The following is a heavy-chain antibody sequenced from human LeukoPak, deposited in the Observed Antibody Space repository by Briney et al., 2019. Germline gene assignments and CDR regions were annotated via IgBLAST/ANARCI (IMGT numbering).Heavy chain of an antibody. CDR3: ARDRDGYSIDY. V-gene: IGHV4-31*03. Sequence: PSQTLSLTCTVSGGSIISGGYYWSWIRQHPGKGLEWIGYIYYGGTAYYNPSLKSRVTISVDTSKNHFSLKLSSVTAADTAVYYCARDRDGYSIDYWGQGTLVTVSS. CDR1: GGSIISGGYY. D-gene: IGHD3-22*01. CDR2: IYYGGTA. J-gene: IGHJ4*02.